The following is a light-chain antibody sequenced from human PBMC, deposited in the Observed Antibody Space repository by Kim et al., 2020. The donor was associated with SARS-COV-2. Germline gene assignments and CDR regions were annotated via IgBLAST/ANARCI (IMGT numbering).Light chain of an antibody. CDR3: VAWDDSLSGWV. J-gene: IGLJ3*02. CDR1: ISTVGSNY. Sequence: GQRVTMSCSGSISTVGSNYVYWYQQLPGTAPNLLISQNNQRPSGVPDRFSGSKSGTSASLAISGLRSGDEADYYCVAWDDSLSGWVFGGGTQLTVL. CDR2: QNN. V-gene: IGLV1-47*01.